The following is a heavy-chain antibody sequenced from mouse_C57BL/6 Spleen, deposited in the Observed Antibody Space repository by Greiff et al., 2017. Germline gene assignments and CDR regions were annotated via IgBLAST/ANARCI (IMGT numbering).Heavy chain of an antibody. CDR2: IHPNSGST. CDR3: ARGGGVYYEAWFAY. D-gene: IGHD1-1*01. Sequence: QVQLQQPGAELVKPGASVKLSCKASGYTFTSYWMHWVKQRPGQGLEWIGMIHPNSGSTNYNEKFKSKATLTVDKSSSTAYMQLSSLTSEDSAVYYCARGGGVYYEAWFAYWGQGTLVTVSA. J-gene: IGHJ3*01. V-gene: IGHV1-64*01. CDR1: GYTFTSYW.